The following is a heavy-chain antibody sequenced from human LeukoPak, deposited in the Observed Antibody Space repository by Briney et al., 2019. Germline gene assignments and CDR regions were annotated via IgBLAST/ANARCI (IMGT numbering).Heavy chain of an antibody. D-gene: IGHD3-22*01. CDR1: GYSFSTYW. Sequence: GESLKISCKGSGYSFSTYWIGWVRQMPGKGLEWMGIIYPSNSDTRYSPSFQGQVTISADKSISTAYLQWSSLKASDTAMYYCARLLYYYDSSGYYYAPKAFDIWGQGTMVTVSS. CDR2: IYPSNSDT. CDR3: ARLLYYYDSSGYYYAPKAFDI. V-gene: IGHV5-51*01. J-gene: IGHJ3*02.